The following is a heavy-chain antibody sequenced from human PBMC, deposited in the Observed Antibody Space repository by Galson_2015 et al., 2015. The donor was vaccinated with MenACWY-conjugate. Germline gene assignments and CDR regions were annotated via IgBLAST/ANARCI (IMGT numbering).Heavy chain of an antibody. V-gene: IGHV1-46*01. CDR3: ASALAAYWAC. Sequence: SVKVSCKASEYLFSTYYLHWVRQAPGQGLEWMGIINPSGVTTNYAQKFQGRVTMTRDTSTSTVYMELSRLTSDDTAVYYCASALAAYWACWGQGTLVTVSS. D-gene: IGHD6-25*01. CDR2: INPSGVTT. CDR1: EYLFSTYY. J-gene: IGHJ4*02.